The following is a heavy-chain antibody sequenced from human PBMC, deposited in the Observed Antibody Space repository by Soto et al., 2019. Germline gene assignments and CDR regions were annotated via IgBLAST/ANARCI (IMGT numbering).Heavy chain of an antibody. CDR3: ARAWEHIYCDY. D-gene: IGHD1-26*01. V-gene: IGHV4-61*01. CDR1: GGSVSSTSYY. CDR2: IHYSGST. J-gene: IGHJ4*02. Sequence: SETLSLTCTASGGSVSSTSYYWTWIRQPPGKGLEWIGYIHYSGSTNYNPSLKSRVAMSVDTSKNHFSLKLSSVTAADTAVYYCARAWEHIYCDYWGLGALVTVSS.